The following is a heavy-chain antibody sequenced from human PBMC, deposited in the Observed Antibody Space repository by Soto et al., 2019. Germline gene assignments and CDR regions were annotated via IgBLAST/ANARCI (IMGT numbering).Heavy chain of an antibody. Sequence: VQLVESGGGLVQPGGSLRLSCAASGSTFSSYDMHWVRQAPGKGLEWVSAIGRGGDTYYAGSVKGRLTIFREHAKKSLYLKMNSLGAGDTAVYYCARDMTDPYHWYFDLWGRGTLVTVSS. D-gene: IGHD2-21*02. CDR2: IGRGGDT. CDR1: GSTFSSYD. V-gene: IGHV3-13*01. CDR3: ARDMTDPYHWYFDL. J-gene: IGHJ2*01.